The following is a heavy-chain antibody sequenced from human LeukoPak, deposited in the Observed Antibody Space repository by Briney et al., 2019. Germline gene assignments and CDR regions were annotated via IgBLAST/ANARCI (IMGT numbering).Heavy chain of an antibody. J-gene: IGHJ4*02. CDR1: GFTVSTNY. D-gene: IGHD3-10*01. V-gene: IGHV3-66*02. CDR3: ARDKDYYGSGRPF. CDR2: IYTGGST. Sequence: GGSLRLSCAASGFTVSTNYMSWVRQAPGKGLEWVSVIYTGGSTYYADSVKGRFIISRDNSKNTLYLQMNSLRPKDTAVYYCARDKDYYGSGRPFWGQGTLVTVSS.